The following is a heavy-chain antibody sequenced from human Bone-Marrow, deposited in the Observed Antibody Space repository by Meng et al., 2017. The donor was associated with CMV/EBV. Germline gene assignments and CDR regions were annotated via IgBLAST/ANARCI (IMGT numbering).Heavy chain of an antibody. CDR2: INPKSGGT. V-gene: IGHV1-2*02. J-gene: IGHJ6*02. CDR3: ARGGLGHYYYGLDV. Sequence: APVKFSCQASEYTFTGYYMHWARQAPGQGLEWMGWINPKSGGTKYAQKFQGRVTMTRDTSMSTAYLDLSRLRSDDTAIYFCARGGLGHYYYGLDVWGQGTTVTVSS. CDR1: EYTFTGYY. D-gene: IGHD3-10*01.